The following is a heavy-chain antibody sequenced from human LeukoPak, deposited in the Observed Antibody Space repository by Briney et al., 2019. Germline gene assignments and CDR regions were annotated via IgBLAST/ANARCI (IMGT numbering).Heavy chain of an antibody. J-gene: IGHJ5*02. V-gene: IGHV3-7*01. Sequence: GGSLRLSCAASGFAFSNYNMNWVRQAPGKGLEWVANIKQDGSEKYYVDSVKGRFTISRDYAKNSLYLQMNSLRAEDTAVYYCARDPLRSSSSGYDWFDPWGQGTLVTVSS. CDR3: ARDPLRSSSSGYDWFDP. CDR1: GFAFSNYN. D-gene: IGHD6-6*01. CDR2: IKQDGSEK.